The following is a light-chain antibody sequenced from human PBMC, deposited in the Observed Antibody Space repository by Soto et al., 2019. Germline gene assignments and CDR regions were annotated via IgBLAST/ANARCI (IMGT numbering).Light chain of an antibody. CDR1: QSISSW. CDR3: QQYESYPMT. J-gene: IGKJ4*01. V-gene: IGKV1-5*03. CDR2: KAS. Sequence: DSQMTQYPSTLSASIGDRVTITCRAAQSISSWLAWYQQKPGKAPKLLSSKASTLQSGVPPRFSGSGSGTEFAVTISSLQPDDFAPYYCQQYESYPMTFGGGTKVEIK.